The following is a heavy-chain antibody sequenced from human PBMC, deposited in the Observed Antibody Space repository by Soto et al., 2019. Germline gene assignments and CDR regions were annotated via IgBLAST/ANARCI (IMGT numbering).Heavy chain of an antibody. CDR1: GFTFSSYG. Sequence: QVQLVESGGGVVQPGRSLRLSCAASGFTFSSYGMHWGRQAPGKGLEWVGVIWYDGSNKYYADSVKGRFTISRDNSKNTLYLQMNSLRAEDTAVYYCARELPYCSGGSCYSLGNWGQGTLVTVSS. J-gene: IGHJ4*02. CDR3: ARELPYCSGGSCYSLGN. D-gene: IGHD2-15*01. CDR2: IWYDGSNK. V-gene: IGHV3-33*01.